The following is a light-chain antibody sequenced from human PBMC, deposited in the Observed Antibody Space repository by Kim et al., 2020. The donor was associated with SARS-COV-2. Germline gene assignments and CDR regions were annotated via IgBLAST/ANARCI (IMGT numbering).Light chain of an antibody. CDR3: QVWDSSSDHYV. V-gene: IGLV3-21*04. J-gene: IGLJ1*01. CDR1: NIGSKS. Sequence: SYDLTQPPSVSVAPGKTARITCGGKNIGSKSVHWYQQKPGQAPVLVIYYDSDRPSGIPERFSGSNSGNTATLTISRVEAGDEADYYCQVWDSSSDHYVFGTGTKVTVL. CDR2: YDS.